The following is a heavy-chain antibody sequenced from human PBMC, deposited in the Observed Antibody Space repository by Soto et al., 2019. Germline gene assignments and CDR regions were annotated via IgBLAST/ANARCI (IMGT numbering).Heavy chain of an antibody. J-gene: IGHJ4*02. D-gene: IGHD3-16*01. CDR1: GFTFSSYG. Sequence: EVQLLESGGGLVQPGGSLRLSCGAPGFTFSSYGMSWVRQGPGKGLEWVADISGSGDATHYADSVKGHFTISRDNSKNTLFLQMNSLRAEDTAIYYCARGAWGSIHDHWGQGTLVIVSS. V-gene: IGHV3-23*01. CDR2: ISGSGDAT. CDR3: ARGAWGSIHDH.